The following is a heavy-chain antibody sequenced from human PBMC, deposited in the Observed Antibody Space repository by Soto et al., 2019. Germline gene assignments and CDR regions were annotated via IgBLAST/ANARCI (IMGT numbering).Heavy chain of an antibody. V-gene: IGHV3-21*01. CDR3: ARGYYDFWRGIPDDYYYYYMDV. Sequence: EVQLVESGGGLVKPGGSLRLSCAASGFTFSSYSMNWVRQAPGKGLEWVSSISSSSSYIYYADSVKGRFTISRDNAKNSLYLQMNRLRAEDTAVYYCARGYYDFWRGIPDDYYYYYMDVWGKGTTVTVSS. D-gene: IGHD3-3*01. CDR1: GFTFSSYS. CDR2: ISSSSSYI. J-gene: IGHJ6*03.